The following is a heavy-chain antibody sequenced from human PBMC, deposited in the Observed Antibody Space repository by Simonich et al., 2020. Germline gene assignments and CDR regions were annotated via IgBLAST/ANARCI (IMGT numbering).Heavy chain of an antibody. J-gene: IGHJ6*02. D-gene: IGHD6-6*01. CDR3: ARDFRLQLVEIGTYYYYGMDV. CDR1: GFTFSSYE. V-gene: IGHV3-48*03. Sequence: EVQLVESGGGLVQPGGSLRLSCAASGFTFSSYEMNWVRQAPGKGLEWVSYISSSGSTIYYADSVKGRFTISRDNAKNSLYLQMNSLRAEDTAVYYCARDFRLQLVEIGTYYYYGMDVWGLGTTVTVSS. CDR2: ISSSGSTI.